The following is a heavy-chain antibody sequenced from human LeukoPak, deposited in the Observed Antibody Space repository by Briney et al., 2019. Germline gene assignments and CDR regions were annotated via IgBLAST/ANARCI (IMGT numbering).Heavy chain of an antibody. CDR1: RFTFSSYW. Sequence: GGSLRLSCAASRFTFSSYWMSWVRQAPGKGLEWVANIKQDGSKKNYVDSVKGRFTISRDNAKNSLYLQMNSLRVEDTAVYYCARFISLGGWGQGAPVTVSS. CDR2: IKQDGSKK. V-gene: IGHV3-7*01. J-gene: IGHJ4*02. D-gene: IGHD3-10*01. CDR3: ARFISLGG.